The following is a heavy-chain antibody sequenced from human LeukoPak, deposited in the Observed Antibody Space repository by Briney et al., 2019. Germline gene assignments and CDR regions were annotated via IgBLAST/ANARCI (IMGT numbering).Heavy chain of an antibody. CDR3: AKDPTNGWYDYFHH. CDR2: IRYDGSNK. J-gene: IGHJ1*01. CDR1: GFTLSSYG. V-gene: IGHV3-30*02. Sequence: PGGSLRLSCAASGFTLSSYGMHWVRQAPGRGLEWVAYIRYDGSNKYYADSVKGRYTISRDNSKNTLYLQMNNLRAEDTAVFYCAKDPTNGWYDYFHHRGQGTLVSVSS. D-gene: IGHD6-19*01.